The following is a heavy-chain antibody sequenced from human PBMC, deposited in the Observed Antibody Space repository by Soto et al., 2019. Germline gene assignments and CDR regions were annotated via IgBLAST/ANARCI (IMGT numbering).Heavy chain of an antibody. J-gene: IGHJ5*02. D-gene: IGHD3-16*01. CDR3: TTRLGGPGP. Sequence: QVQLVQSGAEVKKPGASVKVSCKASGYPFSSYAMQWVRQAPGQRLEWMGWINAGKGDTKYSQKFQGRVTITRDTSASTAFMELSSLRSEDTAVYYCTTRLGGPGPWGQGTLVTVSS. CDR2: INAGKGDT. CDR1: GYPFSSYA. V-gene: IGHV1-3*01.